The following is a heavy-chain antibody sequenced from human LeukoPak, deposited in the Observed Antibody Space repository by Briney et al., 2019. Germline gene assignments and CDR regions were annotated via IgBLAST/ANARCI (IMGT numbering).Heavy chain of an antibody. CDR3: ARVAGCSGGSCPYYFDY. D-gene: IGHD2-15*01. J-gene: IGHJ4*02. CDR1: GYTFTNYA. Sequence: ASVKVSCKASGYTFTNYAMNWVRQAPGQGLEWMGWINTNTGNPTYAQGFTGRFVFSLDTSVSTASLQINSLKAEDTAVYYCARVAGCSGGSCPYYFDYWGQGTLVTVSS. CDR2: INTNTGNP. V-gene: IGHV7-4-1*02.